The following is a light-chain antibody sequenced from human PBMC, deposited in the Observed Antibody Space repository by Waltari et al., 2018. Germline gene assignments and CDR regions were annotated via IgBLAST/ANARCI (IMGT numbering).Light chain of an antibody. CDR3: FSFATTSTLRV. V-gene: IGLV2-23*01. Sequence: QSALTQPASVSGSPGQSITISCTGTSSEIGNFNLVPWYQQYPGKAPKLIIYEDTKRPSGVSNRFSGSKSGNTASLTISGLQAEDEADYFCFSFATTSTLRVFGGGTKLTIL. J-gene: IGLJ3*02. CDR2: EDT. CDR1: SSEIGNFNL.